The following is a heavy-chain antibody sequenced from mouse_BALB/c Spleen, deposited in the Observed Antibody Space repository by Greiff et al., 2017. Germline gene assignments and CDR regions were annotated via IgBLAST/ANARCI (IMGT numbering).Heavy chain of an antibody. D-gene: IGHD1-1*02. V-gene: IGHV2-6-4*01. CDR3: ARDGGALGWYFDV. CDR1: GFSLSSYS. J-gene: IGHJ1*01. CDR2: IWGGGST. Sequence: VKLMESGPGLVAPSQSLSITCTVSGFSLSSYSVHWVRQPPGKGLEWLGMIWGGGSTDYNSALISRLSISKDNSKSQVFLKMNRLQTDDTARYYCARDGGALGWYFDVWGAGTTVTVSS.